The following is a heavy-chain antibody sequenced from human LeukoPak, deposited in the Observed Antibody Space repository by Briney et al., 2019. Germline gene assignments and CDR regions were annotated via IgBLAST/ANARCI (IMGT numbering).Heavy chain of an antibody. J-gene: IGHJ4*02. CDR3: TKDLSTYTTSEGGY. Sequence: GGSLRLSCAASGFTFSSYSMNWVRQAPGMGLEWVSSISSSSTYIYYADSVKGRFTVSRDNSKNTLYLQMNSLRAEDTAMYFCTKDLSTYTTSEGGYWGQGTLVTVSS. D-gene: IGHD1-1*01. CDR1: GFTFSSYS. CDR2: ISSSSTYI. V-gene: IGHV3-21*04.